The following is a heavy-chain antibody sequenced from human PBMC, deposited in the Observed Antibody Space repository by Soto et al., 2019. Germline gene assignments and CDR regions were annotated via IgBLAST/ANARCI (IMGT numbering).Heavy chain of an antibody. CDR3: GRGPGNPTVTVYYLDY. V-gene: IGHV4-34*01. Sequence: SETLSLTCAVYGGSFSGYYWSWIRQPPGKGLEWIGEINHSGSTNYNPSLKSRVTISVDTSKNQFSLKLSSVTAADTAVYYCGRGPGNPTVTVYYLDYWGQGTLVTVSS. CDR1: GGSFSGYY. CDR2: INHSGST. J-gene: IGHJ4*02. D-gene: IGHD4-17*01.